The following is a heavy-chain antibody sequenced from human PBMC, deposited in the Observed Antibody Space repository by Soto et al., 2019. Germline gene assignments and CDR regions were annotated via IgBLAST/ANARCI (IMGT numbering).Heavy chain of an antibody. D-gene: IGHD6-6*01. CDR1: GGSISPYY. J-gene: IGHJ6*03. V-gene: IGHV4-59*01. CDR2: VYYSGNT. Sequence: SETLSLTCTVSGGSISPYYWSWIRQPPGKGLEWTGYVYYSGNTNYNPSLQGRVTMTTDTSTSTAYMELRGLRSDDTAVYYCARVRQLVGYFYYYMDVWGKGTTVTVSS. CDR3: ARVRQLVGYFYYYMDV.